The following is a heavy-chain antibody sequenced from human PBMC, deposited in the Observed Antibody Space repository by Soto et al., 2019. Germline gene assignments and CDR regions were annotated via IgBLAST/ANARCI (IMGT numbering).Heavy chain of an antibody. D-gene: IGHD6-13*01. Sequence: SETLSLTCTVGGGSISSYYWSWIRQPQGKGLEWIGYIYYSGSTNYNPSLKSRVTISVDTSKNQFSLKLSSVTAADTAVYYCARAPLYYSSSWYSYFDYWGQGTLVTVSS. CDR2: IYYSGST. V-gene: IGHV4-59*01. CDR1: GGSISSYY. CDR3: ARAPLYYSSSWYSYFDY. J-gene: IGHJ4*02.